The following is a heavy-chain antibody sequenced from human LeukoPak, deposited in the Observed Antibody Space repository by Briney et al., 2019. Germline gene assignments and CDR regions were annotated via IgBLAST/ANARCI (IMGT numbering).Heavy chain of an antibody. V-gene: IGHV1-2*02. CDR3: ARDRSSSPDY. D-gene: IGHD6-6*01. Sequence: ASVKVSCKASGYTFTDYYMHWVQQAPGQGLEWMGWINLNSGGTNYAQKFQGRVTMTRDTSISTAYMELRRLRSDDTAVYYCARDRSSSPDYWGQGTLVTVSS. CDR2: INLNSGGT. CDR1: GYTFTDYY. J-gene: IGHJ4*02.